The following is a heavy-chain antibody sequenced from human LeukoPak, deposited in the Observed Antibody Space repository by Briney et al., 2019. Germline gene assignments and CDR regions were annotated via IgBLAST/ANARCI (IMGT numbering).Heavy chain of an antibody. Sequence: SETLSLTCAVYGGSFSGYYWSWIRQPPGKGLEWIGEINHSGSTNYNPSLKSRVTISVDTSKNQFSLKLSSVTAADTAVYYCARAITVTHYHYMDVWGKGTTVTISS. CDR2: INHSGST. CDR3: ARAITVTHYHYMDV. D-gene: IGHD1-14*01. V-gene: IGHV4-34*01. J-gene: IGHJ6*03. CDR1: GGSFSGYY.